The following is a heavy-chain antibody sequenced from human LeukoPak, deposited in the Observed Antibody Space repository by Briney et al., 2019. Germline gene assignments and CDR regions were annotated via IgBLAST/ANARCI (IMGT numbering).Heavy chain of an antibody. J-gene: IGHJ4*02. V-gene: IGHV3-7*01. Sequence: SGGSLRLSCEASGFTFSSHWMNWVRRAPGKGLEWVASVKQDETPRYNVNLVKGRFTISRGNAKNSLYLQLNSLRADDTSIYYCVRGPNYGDYVDFLDFWGQGALVTVSS. CDR2: VKQDETPR. CDR3: VRGPNYGDYVDFLDF. D-gene: IGHD4-17*01. CDR1: GFTFSSHW.